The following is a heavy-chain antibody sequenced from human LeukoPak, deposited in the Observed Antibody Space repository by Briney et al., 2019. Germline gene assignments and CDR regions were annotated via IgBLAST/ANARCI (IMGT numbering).Heavy chain of an antibody. D-gene: IGHD5-12*01. CDR3: AKEGDDIVPPGY. CDR1: GFTFSSYG. CDR2: ISYDGSNK. Sequence: GGSLRLSCAASGFTFSSYGMHWVRQAPGKGLEWVAVISYDGSNKYYADSVKGRFTISRDNSKNTLYLQMNSLRAEDTAVYYCAKEGDDIVPPGYWGQGTLVTVSS. J-gene: IGHJ4*02. V-gene: IGHV3-30*18.